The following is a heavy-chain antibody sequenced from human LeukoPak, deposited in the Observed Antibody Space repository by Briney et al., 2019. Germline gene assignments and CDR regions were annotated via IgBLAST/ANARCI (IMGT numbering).Heavy chain of an antibody. CDR1: GYTFTGYY. V-gene: IGHV1-2*02. J-gene: IGHJ4*02. CDR2: INPNSGGT. Sequence: ASVKVSCKASGYTFTGYYMHWVRQAPGQGLDWMGWINPNSGGTNYAQKFKGRGTMTRDTSISTAYMELSRMRSDDTAVYYCALIAVAGPRIDYWGQGSLVTVSS. CDR3: ALIAVAGPRIDY. D-gene: IGHD6-19*01.